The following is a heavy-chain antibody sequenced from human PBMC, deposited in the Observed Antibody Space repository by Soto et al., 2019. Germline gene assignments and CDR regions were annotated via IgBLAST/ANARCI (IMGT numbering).Heavy chain of an antibody. D-gene: IGHD4-17*01. CDR1: GFIFDKYA. J-gene: IGHJ4*01. CDR3: APTRYDYGDDAVGY. Sequence: QPGGSLRLSCVASGFIFDKYAMTWVRQAPGKGLEWVSSISGSSSTTYHADSVKGRFTISRDGSKNTLFLHMSALRAEDTAVYYCAPTRYDYGDDAVGYWGQGTLVTVPQ. CDR2: ISGSSSTT. V-gene: IGHV3-23*01.